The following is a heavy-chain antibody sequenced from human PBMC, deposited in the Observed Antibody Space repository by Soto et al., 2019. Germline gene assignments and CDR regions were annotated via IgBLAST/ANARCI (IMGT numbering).Heavy chain of an antibody. CDR1: GLPFSSYS. D-gene: IGHD3-3*01. CDR3: ARMITLLDFWSGSNWTYYYYYYMDV. V-gene: IGHV3-48*01. Sequence: GGSMRLSCAASGLPFSSYSMNWVRQTPGKGLEWVSYISSSSSTIYYADSVKGRFTISRDNAKNSLYLQMNSLRAEDTAVYYCARMITLLDFWSGSNWTYYYYYYMDVWGKGTTVTVSS. J-gene: IGHJ6*03. CDR2: ISSSSSTI.